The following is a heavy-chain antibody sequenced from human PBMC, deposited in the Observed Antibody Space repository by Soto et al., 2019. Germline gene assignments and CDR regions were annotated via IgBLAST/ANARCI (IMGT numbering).Heavy chain of an antibody. J-gene: IGHJ4*02. CDR2: ISGSGGST. CDR1: GFTFSSYA. CDR3: AKAVRFLEWPIDY. D-gene: IGHD3-3*01. V-gene: IGHV3-23*01. Sequence: EVQLLESGGGLVQPGGSLRLSCAASGFTFSSYAMSWVRQAPGKGLEWVSAISGSGGSTYYEDSVKGRFTISRDNSKNTLYLQMNSLRAEDTAVYYCAKAVRFLEWPIDYWGQGTLVTVSS.